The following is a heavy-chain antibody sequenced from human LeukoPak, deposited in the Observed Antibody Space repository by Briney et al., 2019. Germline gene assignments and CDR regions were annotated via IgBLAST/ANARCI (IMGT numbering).Heavy chain of an antibody. CDR2: INPNSGGT. D-gene: IGHD6-6*01. CDR1: GYTFTGYY. Sequence: RASVKVSCKASGYTFTGYYMHWVRQAPGQGLEWMGRINPNSGGTNYAQKFQGRFTMTRDTSISTAYMELSRLRSDDTAVYYCARESIAARVIDYWGQGTLVTVSS. V-gene: IGHV1-2*06. CDR3: ARESIAARVIDY. J-gene: IGHJ4*02.